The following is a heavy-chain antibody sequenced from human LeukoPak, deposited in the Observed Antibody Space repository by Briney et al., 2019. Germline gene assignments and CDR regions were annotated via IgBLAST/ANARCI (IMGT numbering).Heavy chain of an antibody. CDR3: TRAVTVVTRGGLVFDY. Sequence: PGGSLTLSCAVSGFTFSSYSMNWVRQAPGQGLEWVSYISSSTTTIYYADSVKGRFTISRDNAKNSLFLQMNSLRDEDTSVYYCTRAVTVVTRGGLVFDYWGQGTLVTVSS. V-gene: IGHV3-48*02. CDR2: ISSSTTTI. D-gene: IGHD2-21*02. J-gene: IGHJ4*02. CDR1: GFTFSSYS.